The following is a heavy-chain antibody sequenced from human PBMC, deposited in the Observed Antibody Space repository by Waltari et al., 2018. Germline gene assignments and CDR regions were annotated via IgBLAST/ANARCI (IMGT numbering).Heavy chain of an antibody. CDR3: ARGGGGYDKYYFDL. V-gene: IGHV4-30-4*01. J-gene: IGHJ4*02. CDR2: VYQSGST. CDR1: GGSISRPYY. Sequence: QVPLQESGPGPVKPSQTLTLTRNVSGGSISRPYYWSWIRQSPGKGLEWIGYVYQSGSTLYNPTLNNRVTMSVDRSKNQFSLRLTSLTAADTAVYFCARGGGGYDKYYFDLWGQGTLVTVSS. D-gene: IGHD5-12*01.